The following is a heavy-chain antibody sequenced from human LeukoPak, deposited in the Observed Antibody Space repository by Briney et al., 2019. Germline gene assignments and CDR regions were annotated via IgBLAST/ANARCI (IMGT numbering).Heavy chain of an antibody. CDR2: ISSSGSTI. Sequence: GGSLRLSCAASGFTFSSYEMNWVRQAPGKGLEWVSYISSSGSTIYYADSVKGRFTISRDNAKNSLYLQMNSLRAEDTAVYYCARYYYYYMDVWGKGTTVTVSS. CDR1: GFTFSSYE. V-gene: IGHV3-48*03. CDR3: ARYYYYYMDV. J-gene: IGHJ6*03.